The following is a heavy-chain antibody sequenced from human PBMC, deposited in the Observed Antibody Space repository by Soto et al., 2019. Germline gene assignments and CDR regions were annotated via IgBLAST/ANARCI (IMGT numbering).Heavy chain of an antibody. CDR3: ATSYSYDIYYGMDV. CDR2: IYPGDSDT. V-gene: IGHV5-51*01. CDR1: GYSFTSYW. Sequence: PGESLKISCKGSGYSFTSYWIGWVRQMPGKGLEKMRIIYPGDSDTRYSPSFQGKVTISADKFISTAYLQWSSMKASDTVIFFCATSYSYDIYYGMDVWGQGTTVTVSS. D-gene: IGHD5-18*01. J-gene: IGHJ6*02.